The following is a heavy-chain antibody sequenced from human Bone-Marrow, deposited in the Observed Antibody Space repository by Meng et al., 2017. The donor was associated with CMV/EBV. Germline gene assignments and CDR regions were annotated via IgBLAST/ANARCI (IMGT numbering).Heavy chain of an antibody. Sequence: ASVKVSCKASGYTFTSYYMHWVRQAPGQGLEWMGIINPSGGSTSYAQKFQGRVTMTRDTSISTAYMELRRLRSDDAAVYYCARGEYYYDSSGYLRFEYWGQGTLVTVSS. CDR1: GYTFTSYY. J-gene: IGHJ4*02. V-gene: IGHV1-46*01. CDR2: INPSGGST. CDR3: ARGEYYYDSSGYLRFEY. D-gene: IGHD3-22*01.